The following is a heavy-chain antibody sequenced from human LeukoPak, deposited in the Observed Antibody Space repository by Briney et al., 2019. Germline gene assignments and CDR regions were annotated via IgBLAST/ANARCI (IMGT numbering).Heavy chain of an antibody. CDR1: GYTFSSYS. CDR2: ISSSGTYK. J-gene: IGHJ4*02. Sequence: GGSLRLSCAASGYTFSSYSINWVRQAPGKGLEWISSISSSGTYKYYAESVMGRFTISRDNAKNSLYLQMTSLRAEDTAVYYCARSWRAVVVPAAIFRSWGQGTLVTVSS. V-gene: IGHV3-21*04. CDR3: ARSWRAVVVPAAIFRS. D-gene: IGHD2-2*02.